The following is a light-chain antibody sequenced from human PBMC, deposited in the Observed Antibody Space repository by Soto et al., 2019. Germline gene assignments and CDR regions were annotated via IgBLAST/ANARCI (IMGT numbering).Light chain of an antibody. Sequence: DIPMTQSPSSLSASVGDRVTITCRASQGIRNDLHWYQQKPGKAPKRLIYAASSLQSGVSSRFSGSGSGTEFTLTISNLQPEDFATYYCLQHNSYPLTFGGGTKVEIK. J-gene: IGKJ4*01. CDR1: QGIRND. V-gene: IGKV1-17*02. CDR2: AAS. CDR3: LQHNSYPLT.